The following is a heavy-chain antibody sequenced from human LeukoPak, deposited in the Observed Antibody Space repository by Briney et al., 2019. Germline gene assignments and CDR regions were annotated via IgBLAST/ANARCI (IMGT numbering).Heavy chain of an antibody. CDR2: IYYSGSA. Sequence: SETLSPTCTVSGGSISSYYWSWIRQPAGKGLEWIGNIYYSGSANYNPSLQSRVVISVDTSKNQFSLNLSPVLAADTAVYYCARVGVDYSGNIIKYFFDYWGQGTLVTVSS. CDR1: GGSISSYY. CDR3: ARVGVDYSGNIIKYFFDY. V-gene: IGHV4-59*01. J-gene: IGHJ4*02. D-gene: IGHD4-23*01.